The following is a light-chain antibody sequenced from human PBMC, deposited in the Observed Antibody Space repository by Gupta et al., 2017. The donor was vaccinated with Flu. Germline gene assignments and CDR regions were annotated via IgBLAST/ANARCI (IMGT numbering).Light chain of an antibody. Sequence: CTLRSDTNVGTYRLYWYQQKPGNPPQKVLTYNLYTDQQRGSGVPSRFSGSKYASATAVIIVITEPQDEDDSYYCCRTWHSTAAVFGGGTKLTVL. CDR2: YNLYTDQ. V-gene: IGLV5-45*01. CDR1: SDTNVGTYR. J-gene: IGLJ3*02. CDR3: RTWHSTAAV.